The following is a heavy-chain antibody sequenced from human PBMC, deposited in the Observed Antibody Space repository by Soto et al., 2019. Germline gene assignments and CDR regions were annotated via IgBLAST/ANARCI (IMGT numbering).Heavy chain of an antibody. Sequence: PVGSLRLSCAASGFTFSSYSMNWVRQAPGKGLEWVSSISSSSSYIYYADSVKGRFTISRDNAKNSLYLQMNSLRAEDTAVYYCAIPPTAVLLWFGDPWGQGTMVTVSS. V-gene: IGHV3-21*01. CDR1: GFTFSSYS. J-gene: IGHJ3*01. CDR2: ISSSSSYI. CDR3: AIPPTAVLLWFGDP. D-gene: IGHD3-10*01.